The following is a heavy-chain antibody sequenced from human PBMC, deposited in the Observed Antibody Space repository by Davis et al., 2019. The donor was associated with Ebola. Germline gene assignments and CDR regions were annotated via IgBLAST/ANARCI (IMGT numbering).Heavy chain of an antibody. Sequence: ASVKVSCKASGDTFSSFAVSWVRQAPGQGLEWMGWINPNSGGTNYAQKFQGWVTMTRDTSISTAYMELSRLRSDDTAVYYCARVGDTVTTFDYWGQGTLVTVSS. D-gene: IGHD4-17*01. V-gene: IGHV1-2*04. CDR3: ARVGDTVTTFDY. J-gene: IGHJ4*02. CDR1: GDTFSSFA. CDR2: INPNSGGT.